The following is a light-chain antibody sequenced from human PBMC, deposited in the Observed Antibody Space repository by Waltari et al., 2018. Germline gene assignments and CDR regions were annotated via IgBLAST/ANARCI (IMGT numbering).Light chain of an antibody. V-gene: IGLV2-14*03. Sequence: QSALTQPASVSGSPGQSITITCTGTSSDVCAFNFVSWYQEHPGKAPKLLIYDVVNRPSGVSNRFSGSKSGNTASLTISGLQAEDEADYYCTSYTTGSTLVVFGGGTKLTVL. CDR2: DVV. CDR1: SSDVCAFNF. CDR3: TSYTTGSTLVV. J-gene: IGLJ3*02.